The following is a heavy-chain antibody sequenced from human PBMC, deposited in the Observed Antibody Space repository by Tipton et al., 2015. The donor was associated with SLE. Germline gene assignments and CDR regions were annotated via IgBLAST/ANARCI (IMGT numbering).Heavy chain of an antibody. CDR3: ARVGSTFDY. J-gene: IGHJ4*02. Sequence: TLSLTCSVSGVSLRSSFYYWGWLRQPSGKGLEWIATIYYTGSTYYNASLKSRVTISADMSKNQFSLRLTSVTAADTAVYYCARVGSTFDYWGQGTLVTVS. CDR2: IYYTGST. CDR1: GVSLRSSFYY. D-gene: IGHD1-26*01. V-gene: IGHV4-39*07.